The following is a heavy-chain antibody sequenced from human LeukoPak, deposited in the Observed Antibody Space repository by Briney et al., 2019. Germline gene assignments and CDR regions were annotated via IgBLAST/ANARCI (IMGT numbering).Heavy chain of an antibody. CDR3: ARVYYGSGTSPEGAFDI. V-gene: IGHV3-11*04. D-gene: IGHD3-10*01. J-gene: IGHJ3*02. CDR1: GFTFSHYY. CDR2: ISSSGSTI. Sequence: GGSLRLSCAASGFTFSHYYMSWIRQAPGKWLEWVSYISSSGSTIYYADSVKGRFTISRDNAKNSLYLQMNSLRAEDTAVYYCARVYYGSGTSPEGAFDIWGQGTMVTVSS.